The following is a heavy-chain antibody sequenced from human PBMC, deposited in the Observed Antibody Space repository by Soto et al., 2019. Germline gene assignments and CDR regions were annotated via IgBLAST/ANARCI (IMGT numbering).Heavy chain of an antibody. J-gene: IGHJ4*02. CDR1: GYTFTSYD. D-gene: IGHD3-9*01. V-gene: IGHV1-8*01. CDR2: MNPNSGNT. CDR3: AKDDWYEHYFDY. Sequence: ASVKVSCKASGYTFTSYDINWVRQATGQGLEWMGWMNPNSGNTGYAQKFQGRVTMTRNTSISTAYMELSSLRSEDTAVYYCAKDDWYEHYFDYWGQGTLVTVSS.